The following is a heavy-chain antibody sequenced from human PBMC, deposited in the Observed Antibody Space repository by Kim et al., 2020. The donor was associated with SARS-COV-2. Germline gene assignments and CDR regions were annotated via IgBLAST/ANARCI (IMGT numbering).Heavy chain of an antibody. V-gene: IGHV3-48*02. J-gene: IGHJ4*02. CDR3: ARDQGIAVAEIFDY. Sequence: AESVKGRYTIPRDKAKNSLYLQMTSLRDEDTAVYYCARDQGIAVAEIFDYWGQGTLVTVSS. D-gene: IGHD6-19*01.